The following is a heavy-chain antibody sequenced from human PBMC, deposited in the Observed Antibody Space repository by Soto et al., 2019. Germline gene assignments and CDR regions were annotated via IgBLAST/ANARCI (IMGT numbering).Heavy chain of an antibody. CDR3: ARNSYISGDDDSYYFDY. J-gene: IGHJ4*02. CDR1: GYTFTRYA. V-gene: IGHV1-3*01. Sequence: ASVKVSCKASGYTFTRYAMHWVRQAPGQRPEWMGWINPGNGDTKYSEKLQGRVTFTRDTSATTIYMELSSLRSEDTALYYCARNSYISGDDDSYYFDYWGQGTPVTVSS. CDR2: INPGNGDT. D-gene: IGHD2-21*02.